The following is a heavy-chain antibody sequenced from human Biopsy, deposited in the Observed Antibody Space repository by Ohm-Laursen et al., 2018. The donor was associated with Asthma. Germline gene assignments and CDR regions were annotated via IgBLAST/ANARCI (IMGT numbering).Heavy chain of an antibody. CDR3: ARGDSGNWSHYYFDY. Sequence: SLRLSCAAPGFAVSRDHMFWVRQAPGKGLEWVSVIYSGGTSHTADSVRGRFTISRDYSKNTLHLQMHSLRAEDTAVYYCARGDSGNWSHYYFDYWGQGTLVTVSS. CDR2: IYSGGTS. CDR1: GFAVSRDH. V-gene: IGHV3-53*01. D-gene: IGHD4-23*01. J-gene: IGHJ4*02.